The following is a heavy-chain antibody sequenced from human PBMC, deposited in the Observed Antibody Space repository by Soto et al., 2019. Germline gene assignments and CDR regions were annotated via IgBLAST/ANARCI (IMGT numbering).Heavy chain of an antibody. CDR2: ISSSSRAI. J-gene: IGHJ4*02. Sequence: EVQLVESGGGLVQPGGSLRLSCAASGFTFSTYNMNWVRQAPGKGLEWVSYISSSSRAIYYADSVKGRFTISRDNAENSLYLQMNSLRDEDTAVYYCARVPLTCGGDCYIADYWGQGTLVTVSS. V-gene: IGHV3-48*02. CDR3: ARVPLTCGGDCYIADY. CDR1: GFTFSTYN. D-gene: IGHD2-21*02.